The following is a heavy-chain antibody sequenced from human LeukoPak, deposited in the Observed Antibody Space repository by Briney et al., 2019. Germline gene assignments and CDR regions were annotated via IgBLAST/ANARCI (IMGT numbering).Heavy chain of an antibody. J-gene: IGHJ4*02. CDR1: GFTFSSYA. CDR3: AKDHNRGGVRGVIRN. Sequence: PGGSLRLSCAASGFTFSSYAMSWVRQAPGKGLEWVSAISGSGGSTYYADSVKGRFTIYRDNSKNTLYLQMNSLRAEDTAVYYCAKDHNRGGVRGVIRNWGQGTLVTVSS. D-gene: IGHD3-10*01. V-gene: IGHV3-23*01. CDR2: ISGSGGST.